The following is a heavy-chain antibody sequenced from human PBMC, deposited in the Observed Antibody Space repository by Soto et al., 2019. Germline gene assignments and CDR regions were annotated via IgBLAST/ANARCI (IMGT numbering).Heavy chain of an antibody. D-gene: IGHD6-13*01. CDR3: ARDSSSYHPRGMDV. J-gene: IGHJ6*02. CDR1: GFTFSSYG. CDR2: IWYDGSNK. V-gene: IGHV3-33*01. Sequence: QVQLVESGGGVVQPGRSLRLSCAASGFTFSSYGMHWVRQAPGKGLEWVAVIWYDGSNKYYADSVKGRFTISRDNSKNTLYLQMNSLRAEDTAVYYCARDSSSYHPRGMDVWGQGTTVTVSS.